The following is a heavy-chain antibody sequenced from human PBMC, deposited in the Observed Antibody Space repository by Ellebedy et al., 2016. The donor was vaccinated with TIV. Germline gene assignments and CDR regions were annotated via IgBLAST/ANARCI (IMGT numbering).Heavy chain of an antibody. Sequence: GGSLRLSXAASGFTFSVSAMSWVRQAPGKGLEWVSGISGSGASTYYADSVRGRFTISRDNSKNTVYVHMNGLRDEDTAVYYCAKGMRGGADFDYWGQGTLVTVSS. CDR1: GFTFSVSA. CDR2: ISGSGAST. CDR3: AKGMRGGADFDY. J-gene: IGHJ4*02. V-gene: IGHV3-23*01. D-gene: IGHD4/OR15-4a*01.